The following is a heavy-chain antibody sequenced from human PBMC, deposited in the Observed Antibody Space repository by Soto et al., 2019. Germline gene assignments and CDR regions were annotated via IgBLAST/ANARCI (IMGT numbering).Heavy chain of an antibody. D-gene: IGHD4-17*01. CDR2: IGTAGDT. CDR1: GFTFSSYD. CDR3: ARENYGGYPGGLDY. Sequence: PGGSLRLSCAASGFTFSSYDMHWVRQATGKGLEWVSAIGTAGDTYYPGSVKGRFTISRENAKNSLYLQMNSLRAGDTAVYYCARENYGGYPGGLDYWGQGTLVTVSS. V-gene: IGHV3-13*01. J-gene: IGHJ4*02.